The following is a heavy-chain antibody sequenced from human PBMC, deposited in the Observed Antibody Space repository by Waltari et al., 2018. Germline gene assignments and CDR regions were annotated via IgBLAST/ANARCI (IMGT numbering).Heavy chain of an antibody. V-gene: IGHV4-34*01. CDR3: ASPLLSGSHAFDI. CDR2: INHSGST. Sequence: QVQLQQWGAGLLKPSETLSLTCAVYGVSFSGYYWTWIRQPPGKGLEWIGEINHSGSTNYNPSLKSRVTISVDTSKNQFSLKLSSVTAADTAVYYCASPLLSGSHAFDIWGQGTMVTVSS. J-gene: IGHJ3*02. D-gene: IGHD3-22*01. CDR1: GVSFSGYY.